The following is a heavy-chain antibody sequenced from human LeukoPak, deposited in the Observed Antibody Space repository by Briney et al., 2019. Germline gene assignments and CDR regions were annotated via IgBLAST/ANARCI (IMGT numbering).Heavy chain of an antibody. Sequence: GESLKISCKGSGYSFLSHWIGWVRPMPGKGLEWMGIIYPGDSDTRYNPSFQGQVTISADKSISTAYLQWSSLKASDTAMYYCARHASPYSSNYYFDYWGQGALVTVSS. CDR1: GYSFLSHW. J-gene: IGHJ4*02. V-gene: IGHV5-51*01. D-gene: IGHD6-13*01. CDR2: IYPGDSDT. CDR3: ARHASPYSSNYYFDY.